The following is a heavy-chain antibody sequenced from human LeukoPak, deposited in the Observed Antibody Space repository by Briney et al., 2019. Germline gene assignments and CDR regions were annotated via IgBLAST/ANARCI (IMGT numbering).Heavy chain of an antibody. Sequence: SVKVSCKASGGTFSSYAISWVRQAPGQGLEWMGGIIPIFGTANYAQEFQGRVTITADKSTSTAYMEVSSLRSEDTAVYYCARRGGRRDGYHVVEDEYYFDYWGQGTLVTVSS. CDR2: IIPIFGTA. V-gene: IGHV1-69*06. CDR3: ARRGGRRDGYHVVEDEYYFDY. CDR1: GGTFSSYA. D-gene: IGHD5-24*01. J-gene: IGHJ4*02.